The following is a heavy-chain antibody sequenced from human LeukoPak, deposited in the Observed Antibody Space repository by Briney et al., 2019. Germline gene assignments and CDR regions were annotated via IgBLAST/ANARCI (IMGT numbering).Heavy chain of an antibody. D-gene: IGHD3-16*02. Sequence: PGGSLRLSCAASGFTLSSSAMSWVRQAPGKGLEWVSTLSGSGRGGSTYYADSLKGRFTISRDNSKNTLHLQMNSLRAEDTAVYYCAKEGGYDYGWGSYRPDLFDYWGQGTLVTVSS. CDR3: AKEGGYDYGWGSYRPDLFDY. CDR1: GFTLSSSA. CDR2: LSGSGRGGST. V-gene: IGHV3-23*01. J-gene: IGHJ4*02.